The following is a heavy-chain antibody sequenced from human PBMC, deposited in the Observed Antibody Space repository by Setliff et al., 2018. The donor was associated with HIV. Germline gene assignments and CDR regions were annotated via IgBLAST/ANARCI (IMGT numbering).Heavy chain of an antibody. D-gene: IGHD3-10*01. CDR1: GGTSSTHA. V-gene: IGHV1-69*10. CDR3: AGPRGDEAFDV. J-gene: IGHJ3*01. CDR2: TISILDIT. Sequence: SVKVSCKASGGTSSTHAINWVRQAPGQGLEWMGQTISILDITSYTQKLQGRVSITADKSTSTFYMELSDLTSADTAVYYCAGPRGDEAFDVWGQGTKVTVSS.